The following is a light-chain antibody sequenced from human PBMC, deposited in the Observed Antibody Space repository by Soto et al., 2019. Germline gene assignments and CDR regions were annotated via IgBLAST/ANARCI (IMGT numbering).Light chain of an antibody. V-gene: IGLV1-47*02. CDR1: SSNIGSNT. Sequence: QSVLTQPPSASGTPGQRVTISCSGSSSNIGSNTVNWYQQLPGTAPKLLIYSNNLRPSGVPERISGSKSGSSASLAISGLRSEDEAEYYCASWDDSLRAVIFGGGTKVTVL. CDR2: SNN. J-gene: IGLJ2*01. CDR3: ASWDDSLRAVI.